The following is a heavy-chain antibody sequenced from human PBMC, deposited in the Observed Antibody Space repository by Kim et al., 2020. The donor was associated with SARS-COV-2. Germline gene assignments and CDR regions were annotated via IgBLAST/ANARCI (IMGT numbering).Heavy chain of an antibody. CDR1: GFTVSSNY. Sequence: GGSLRLSCVASGFTVSSNYMSWVRQAPGKGLEWVSVIYSGGSTYYADSVKGRFTISRDNSKNTLYLQLNSLRAEDTAVYYCARDQGISSTSSYYYNYGMEVWGQGATGTVST. J-gene: IGHJ6*01. D-gene: IGHD2-2*01. CDR3: ARDQGISSTSSYYYNYGMEV. V-gene: IGHV3-53*01. CDR2: IYSGGST.